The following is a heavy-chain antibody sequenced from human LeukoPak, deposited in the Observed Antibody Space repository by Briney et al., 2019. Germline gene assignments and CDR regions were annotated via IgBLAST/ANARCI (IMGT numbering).Heavy chain of an antibody. J-gene: IGHJ6*03. V-gene: IGHV3-21*06. Sequence: GGSLRLSCAASGFTFSSYNMNWVRQAPGKGLEWVSSITSSSSYIYYADSVKGRFTISRDNAKNSLYLQMDSLRVEDTAEYYCARDPYSGNFGAYYYYYMDVWGKGTTVTVSS. D-gene: IGHD1-26*01. CDR3: ARDPYSGNFGAYYYYYMDV. CDR1: GFTFSSYN. CDR2: ITSSSSYI.